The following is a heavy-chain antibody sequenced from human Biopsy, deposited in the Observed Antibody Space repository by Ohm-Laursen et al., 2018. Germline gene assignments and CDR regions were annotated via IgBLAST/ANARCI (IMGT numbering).Heavy chain of an antibody. CDR3: GNEVHGRDY. J-gene: IGHJ4*02. CDR1: GKTFSDYQ. D-gene: IGHD2-15*01. V-gene: IGHV4-34*08. Sequence: PSQTLFLTCAVFGKTFSDYQWSWIRQPPGKGLEWIGQINQAGTTSYNPSLKSRVSISADASKYEFSLRLTSVTAADTAVYLCGNEVHGRDYWGLGAQVTVSS. CDR2: INQAGTT.